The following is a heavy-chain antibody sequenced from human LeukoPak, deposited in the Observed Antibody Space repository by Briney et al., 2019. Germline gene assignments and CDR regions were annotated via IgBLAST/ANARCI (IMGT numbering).Heavy chain of an antibody. Sequence: GGSLRLSCAATGFTFSSYPLSWVRQAPGKGLEWVSAISTSGGGTYFTDSVKGRFTISRDNSKNTLYLQMNSLRADDTAVYYCAKRAGSHYYDSSGYYFDYWGQGTLVTVSS. J-gene: IGHJ4*02. CDR1: GFTFSSYP. CDR2: ISTSGGGT. V-gene: IGHV3-23*01. CDR3: AKRAGSHYYDSSGYYFDY. D-gene: IGHD3-22*01.